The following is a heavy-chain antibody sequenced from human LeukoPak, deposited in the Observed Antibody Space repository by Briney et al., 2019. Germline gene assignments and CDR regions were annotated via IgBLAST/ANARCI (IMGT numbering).Heavy chain of an antibody. Sequence: PGGSLRLSCAASGFILNDYGMHWVRQAPGKGLEWVADIWFDKNQHFADSVKGRFAISRDNSKNTVYLQINSLRAEATAVYYCARDRHCVNGVCHSPPGMDVWGQGTTVTVSS. V-gene: IGHV3-33*01. CDR2: IWFDKNQ. D-gene: IGHD2-8*01. CDR1: GFILNDYG. J-gene: IGHJ6*02. CDR3: ARDRHCVNGVCHSPPGMDV.